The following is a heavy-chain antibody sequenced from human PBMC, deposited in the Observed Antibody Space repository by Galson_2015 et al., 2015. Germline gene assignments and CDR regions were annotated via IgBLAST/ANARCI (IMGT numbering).Heavy chain of an antibody. CDR2: IDPSDSYT. CDR1: GYSFTNYW. Sequence: QSGAEVKKPGESLRISCKGSGYSFTNYWISWVRQMPGKGLEWMGRIDPSDSYTNYSPSFQGHVTISADKSISTAYLQWSSLKASDTAMYYCARPRTTYYYDSSGSQGFDYWGQGTLVTVSS. CDR3: ARPRTTYYYDSSGSQGFDY. J-gene: IGHJ4*02. V-gene: IGHV5-10-1*01. D-gene: IGHD3-22*01.